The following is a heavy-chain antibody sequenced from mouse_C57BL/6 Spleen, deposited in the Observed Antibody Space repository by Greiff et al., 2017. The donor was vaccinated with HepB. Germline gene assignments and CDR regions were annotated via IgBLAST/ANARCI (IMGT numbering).Heavy chain of an antibody. D-gene: IGHD2-1*01. Sequence: QVQLQQSGAELVRPGTSLKVSCKASGYAFTNYLIEWVKQRPGQGLEWIGVINPGSGGTNYNEKFKGKATLTADKSSSTAYMQLSSLTSEDSAVYFCARMGNYDPMDYWGQGTSVTVSS. V-gene: IGHV1-54*01. CDR3: ARMGNYDPMDY. J-gene: IGHJ4*01. CDR2: INPGSGGT. CDR1: GYAFTNYL.